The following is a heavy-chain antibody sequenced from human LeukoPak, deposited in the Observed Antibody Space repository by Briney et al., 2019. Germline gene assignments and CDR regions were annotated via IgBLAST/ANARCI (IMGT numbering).Heavy chain of an antibody. Sequence: PGGSLRLSCAASGFTFSNYWMSWVRQAPGKGLEWVSYISSSSSTIYYADSVKGRFTISRDNAKNSLYLQMNSLRAEDTAVYYCARGITMVRGVPRYYGMDVWGQGTTVTVSS. V-gene: IGHV3-48*04. D-gene: IGHD3-10*01. CDR2: ISSSSSTI. J-gene: IGHJ6*02. CDR3: ARGITMVRGVPRYYGMDV. CDR1: GFTFSNYW.